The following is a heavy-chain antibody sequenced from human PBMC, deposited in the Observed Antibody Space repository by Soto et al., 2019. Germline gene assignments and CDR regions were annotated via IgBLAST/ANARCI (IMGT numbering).Heavy chain of an antibody. V-gene: IGHV4-31*03. J-gene: IGHJ6*02. CDR3: ASDKPYSYGSGSYDYYGLDV. CDR1: GGSISSGGYY. CDR2: IYYSGST. D-gene: IGHD3-10*01. Sequence: SETLSLTCTVSGGSISSGGYYWSWIRQHPGKGLEWIGYIYYSGSTYYNPSLKSRVTISVDTSKNQFSLKLSSVTAADTAVYYCASDKPYSYGSGSYDYYGLDVWGQGTTATVSS.